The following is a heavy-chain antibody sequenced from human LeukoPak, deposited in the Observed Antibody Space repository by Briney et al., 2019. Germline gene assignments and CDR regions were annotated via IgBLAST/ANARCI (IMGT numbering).Heavy chain of an antibody. D-gene: IGHD5-24*01. J-gene: IGHJ4*02. CDR1: GGSFSGYY. CDR2: INHSGST. CDR3: ARGWRWLQRGAPFHY. V-gene: IGHV4-34*01. Sequence: SETLSLTCAVYGGSFSGYYWSWIRQPPGKRLEWIGEINHSGSTNYNPSLKSRVTISVDTSKNQFSLKLSSVTAADTAVYYCARGWRWLQRGAPFHYWGQGTLVTVSS.